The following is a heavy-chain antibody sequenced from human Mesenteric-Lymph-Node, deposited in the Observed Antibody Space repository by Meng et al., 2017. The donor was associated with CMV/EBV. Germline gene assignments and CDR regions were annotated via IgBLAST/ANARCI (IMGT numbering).Heavy chain of an antibody. CDR2: IYYSGTT. CDR3: AGDWSYYFDY. V-gene: IGHV4-59*01. J-gene: IGHJ4*02. CDR1: GGSISSYY. D-gene: IGHD2-21*01. Sequence: SETLSLTCTVSGGSISSYYWSWIRQPPGKGLEWIGYIYYSGTTNYNPSLKSRVTISVDTSKSQFSLKLNSVTAADTAVYYCAGDWSYYFDYWGPGRLVTVSS.